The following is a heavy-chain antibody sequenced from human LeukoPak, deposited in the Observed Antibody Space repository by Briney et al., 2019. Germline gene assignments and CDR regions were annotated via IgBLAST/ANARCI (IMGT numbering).Heavy chain of an antibody. V-gene: IGHV3-23*01. Sequence: PGGSLRLYCAASGFTFSSYAMRWVRQAPGKGLEWVSAISGSGGSTYYADSVKGRFTISRDNSKNTLYLQMNSLRAEDTAVYYCAKVQTGYSSSLYYFDYWGQGTLVTVSS. CDR3: AKVQTGYSSSLYYFDY. D-gene: IGHD6-13*01. CDR1: GFTFSSYA. CDR2: ISGSGGST. J-gene: IGHJ4*02.